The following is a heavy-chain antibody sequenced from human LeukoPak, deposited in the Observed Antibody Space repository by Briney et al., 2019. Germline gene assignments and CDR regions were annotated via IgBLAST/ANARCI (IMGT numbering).Heavy chain of an antibody. V-gene: IGHV5-51*01. CDR3: ARHPSKTRYYYDSSGYYYPDYYYYYMDV. J-gene: IGHJ6*03. CDR2: IYPSDSDT. CDR1: GYTFATYW. Sequence: RGESLKISCKGSGYTFATYWMGWVRQMPGKGLEWMGVIYPSDSDTRYSPSFQGQVTISADKSITTAYLQWGSLKASDNAMYYCARHPSKTRYYYDSSGYYYPDYYYYYMDVWGKGTTVTVSS. D-gene: IGHD3-22*01.